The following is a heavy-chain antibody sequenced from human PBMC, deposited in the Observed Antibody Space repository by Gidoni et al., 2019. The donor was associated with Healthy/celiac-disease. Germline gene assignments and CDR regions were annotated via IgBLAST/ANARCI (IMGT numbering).Heavy chain of an antibody. Sequence: LVESWRGLGQPCGSLRLPWSASGFTFSSYAMSWVRQAPGKGLEWVSAISGSGGSTYYADSVKGRFTISRDNSKNTLYLQMNSLRAEDTAVYYCAKDLGRMVATLGLGFDYWGQGTLVTVSS. CDR3: AKDLGRMVATLGLGFDY. CDR1: GFTFSSYA. J-gene: IGHJ4*02. V-gene: IGHV3-23*04. CDR2: ISGSGGST. D-gene: IGHD2-15*01.